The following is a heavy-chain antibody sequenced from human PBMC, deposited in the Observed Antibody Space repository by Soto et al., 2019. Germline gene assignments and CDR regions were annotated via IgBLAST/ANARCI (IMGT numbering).Heavy chain of an antibody. V-gene: IGHV4-59*01. D-gene: IGHD3-22*01. CDR1: GGSIICYD. CDR2: VYYTGST. Sequence: PSETLSLTCTVAGGSIICYDWNWIRKDSGKGPEWIGYVYYTGSTNYNPSLESRVTMSTDTSKNQVSLELRSMTAADSALYYCARGFYDARGYSAPFDSWGQGTQVTVSS. J-gene: IGHJ4*02. CDR3: ARGFYDARGYSAPFDS.